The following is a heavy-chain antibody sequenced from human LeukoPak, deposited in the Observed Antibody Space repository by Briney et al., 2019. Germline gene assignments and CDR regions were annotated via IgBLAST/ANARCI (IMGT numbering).Heavy chain of an antibody. CDR1: GYTFTGYY. D-gene: IGHD2-15*01. CDR2: ISAYNGNT. V-gene: IGHV1-18*04. CDR3: ARDKDWSLDY. J-gene: IGHJ4*02. Sequence: GASVKVSCKASGYTFTGYYMHWVRQAPGQGLEWMGWISAYNGNTNYAQKFQGRVTMTTDTSTRTAYMEVRSLRSDDTAVYYCARDKDWSLDYWGQGTLVTVSS.